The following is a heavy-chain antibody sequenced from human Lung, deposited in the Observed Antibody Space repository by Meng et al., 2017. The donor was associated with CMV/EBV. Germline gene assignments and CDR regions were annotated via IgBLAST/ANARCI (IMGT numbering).Heavy chain of an antibody. Sequence: SXTXSLXCTVPGGSVSNDRYFWGWIRQTPGKRLEWLGYIYYSGSTYYNPALKSRVTISVDTSKNQFSLRLSSVTVADTAIFYCVRDEIVGATTRGIDVWGRGXTVTVSS. CDR1: GGSVSNDRYF. D-gene: IGHD1-26*01. CDR3: VRDEIVGATTRGIDV. CDR2: IYYSGST. V-gene: IGHV4-61*01. J-gene: IGHJ6*02.